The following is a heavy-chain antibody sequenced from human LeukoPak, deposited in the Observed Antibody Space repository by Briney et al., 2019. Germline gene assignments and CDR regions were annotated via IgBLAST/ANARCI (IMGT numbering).Heavy chain of an antibody. CDR3: AMSIAGRPY. Sequence: GSLRIPLVGSAFTLNDQNQERGRPAPRKGLEWVSYISSGSSTIYYADSVKGRFTISRDNAKNSLYLQMNSLRDEDTAVYYCAMSIAGRPYWGQGTLVAVSS. CDR2: ISSGSSTI. J-gene: IGHJ4*02. CDR1: AFTLNDQN. V-gene: IGHV3-48*02. D-gene: IGHD6-6*01.